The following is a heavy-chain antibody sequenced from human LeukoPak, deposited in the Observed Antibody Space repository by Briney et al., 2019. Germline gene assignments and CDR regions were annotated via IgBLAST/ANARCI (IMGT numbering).Heavy chain of an antibody. CDR3: ARDHSPVDGDFDAFDI. Sequence: SETLSLTCTVSGGSISSGSYYWSWIRQPAGKGLEWIGRIYTSGSTNYNPSLKSRVTISVDTSKNQFSLKASSVTAADTAVYYCARDHSPVDGDFDAFDIWGQGTMVTVSS. CDR2: IYTSGST. CDR1: GGSISSGSYY. J-gene: IGHJ3*02. V-gene: IGHV4-61*02. D-gene: IGHD4-17*01.